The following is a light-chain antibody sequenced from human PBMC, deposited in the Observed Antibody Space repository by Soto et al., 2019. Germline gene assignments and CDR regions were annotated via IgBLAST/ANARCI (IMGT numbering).Light chain of an antibody. CDR3: QSYDSSLSGWVV. V-gene: IGLV1-40*01. CDR1: SSNIGAGYD. J-gene: IGLJ2*01. CDR2: GNS. Sequence: QSVLTQPPSVSGAPGQRVTISCTGSSSNIGAGYDVHWYQQLPGTAPKLLIYGNSNRPSGVPDRFSGSKSGTSVSLAITGLQAEDEADYYCQSYDSSLSGWVVFGGGTKLTVL.